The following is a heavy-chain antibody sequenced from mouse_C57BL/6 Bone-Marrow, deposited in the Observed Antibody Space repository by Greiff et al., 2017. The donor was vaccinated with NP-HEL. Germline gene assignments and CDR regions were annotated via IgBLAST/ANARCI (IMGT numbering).Heavy chain of an antibody. Sequence: QVQLQQPGAELVKPGASVKLSCKASGYTFTSYWMHWVKQRPGQGLEWIGMIHPNSGSTNYNEKFTSKATLTVDKSSSTAYMQLSSLTSEDSAVYYCARGYYGSSLYFDYWGQGTTLTVSS. CDR3: ARGYYGSSLYFDY. V-gene: IGHV1-64*01. D-gene: IGHD1-1*01. CDR2: IHPNSGST. J-gene: IGHJ2*01. CDR1: GYTFTSYW.